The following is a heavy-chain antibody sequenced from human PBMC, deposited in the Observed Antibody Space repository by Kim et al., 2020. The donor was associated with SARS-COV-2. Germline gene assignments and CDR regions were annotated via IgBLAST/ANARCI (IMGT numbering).Heavy chain of an antibody. CDR3: ARDRNWKASTMFRGNWFDP. CDR1: GFTFSSYS. Sequence: GGSLRLSCAASGFTFSSYSMNWVRQAPGKGLEWVSSISSSSSYIYYADSVKGQFTISRDNAKNSLYLQMNSLRAEDTAVYYCARDRNWKASTMFRGNWFDPWGQGTLVTVSS. CDR2: ISSSSSYI. D-gene: IGHD3-10*01. V-gene: IGHV3-21*01. J-gene: IGHJ5*02.